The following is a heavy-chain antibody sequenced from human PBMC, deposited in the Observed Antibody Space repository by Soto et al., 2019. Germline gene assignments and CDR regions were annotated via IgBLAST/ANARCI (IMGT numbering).Heavy chain of an antibody. J-gene: IGHJ4*02. CDR3: ANAPGYSYAFDY. V-gene: IGHV3-30*18. CDR2: ISYDGSNK. CDR1: GFTFSSYG. D-gene: IGHD5-18*01. Sequence: GGSLRLSCAASGFTFSSYGMHWVRQAPGKGLEWVAVISYDGSNKYYADSVKGRFTISRDNSKNTLYLQMNSLRAEDTAVYYCANAPGYSYAFDYWGQGTLVTVSS.